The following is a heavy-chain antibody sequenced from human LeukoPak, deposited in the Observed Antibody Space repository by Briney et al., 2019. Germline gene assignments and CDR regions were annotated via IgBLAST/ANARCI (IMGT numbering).Heavy chain of an antibody. CDR1: GFAFSNYN. CDR2: IYGTNPTV. J-gene: IGHJ3*01. Sequence: GGSLRLSCVASGFAFSNYNLNWVRQAPGKRREWVSSIYGTNPTVDCADTVKGRFSVSRDNAQDSVYLQMTSLRADDTAVYYCARGASGDYSYDNTGYSFDAFDLWGQGTMVTVAS. CDR3: ARGASGDYSYDNTGYSFDAFDL. V-gene: IGHV3-48*01. D-gene: IGHD2-15*01.